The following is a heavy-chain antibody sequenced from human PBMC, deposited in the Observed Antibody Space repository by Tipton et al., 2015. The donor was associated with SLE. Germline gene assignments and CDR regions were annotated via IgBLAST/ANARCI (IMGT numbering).Heavy chain of an antibody. CDR1: GFIFTNNW. Sequence: VQLVQSGAEVKKPGESVKISCKGSGFIFTNNWIGWVRQMPGKGLEWMGIIFPGDSEVRYSPSFQGRVTISADESITTAYLQWSSLKASDTAMYYCARGSQGGSYSFDYWGQGTLVTVPS. D-gene: IGHD1-26*01. CDR3: ARGSQGGSYSFDY. CDR2: IFPGDSEV. V-gene: IGHV5-51*01. J-gene: IGHJ4*02.